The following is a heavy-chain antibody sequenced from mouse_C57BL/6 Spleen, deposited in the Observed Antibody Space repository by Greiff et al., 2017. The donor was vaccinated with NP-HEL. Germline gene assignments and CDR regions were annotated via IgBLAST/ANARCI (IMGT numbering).Heavy chain of an antibody. Sequence: EVQLKESGGGLVQPGGSLKLSCAASGFTFSDYYMYWVRQTPEKRLEWVAYISNGGGSTYYPDTVKGRFTISRDNAKNTLYLQMSRLKSEDTAMYYCARPLYDWYFDVWGTGTTVTVSS. J-gene: IGHJ1*03. CDR2: ISNGGGST. CDR3: ARPLYDWYFDV. D-gene: IGHD2-3*01. CDR1: GFTFSDYY. V-gene: IGHV5-12*01.